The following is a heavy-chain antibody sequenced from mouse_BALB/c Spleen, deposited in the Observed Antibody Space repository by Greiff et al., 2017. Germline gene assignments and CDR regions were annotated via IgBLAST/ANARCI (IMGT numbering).Heavy chain of an antibody. J-gene: IGHJ4*01. CDR3: ARDGSSLYYYAMDY. Sequence: EVHLVESGPELVKPGASVKISCKASGYSFTGYFMNWVMQSHGKSLEWIGRINPYNGDTFYNQKFKGKATLTVDKSSSTAHMELRSLASEDSAVYYCARDGSSLYYYAMDYWGQGTSVTVSS. V-gene: IGHV1-20*02. CDR1: GYSFTGYF. CDR2: INPYNGDT. D-gene: IGHD1-1*01.